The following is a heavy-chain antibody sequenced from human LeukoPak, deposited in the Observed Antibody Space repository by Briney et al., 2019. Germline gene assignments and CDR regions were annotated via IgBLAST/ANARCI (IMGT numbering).Heavy chain of an antibody. D-gene: IGHD1-26*01. CDR1: GFTFSSYG. V-gene: IGHV3-23*01. J-gene: IGHJ3*02. CDR2: ISGSGGST. Sequence: PGGSLRLSCAASGFTFSSYGMSWVRQAPGKGLEWVSAISGSGGSTYYADSVKGRFTISRDNSKNTLYLQMNSLRAEDTAVYYCAKLVGATMDAFDIWGQGTMVTVSS. CDR3: AKLVGATMDAFDI.